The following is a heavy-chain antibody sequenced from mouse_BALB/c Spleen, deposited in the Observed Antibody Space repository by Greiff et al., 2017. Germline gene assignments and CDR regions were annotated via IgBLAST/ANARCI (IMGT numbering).Heavy chain of an antibody. Sequence: QVQLQQSGAELMKPGASVKISCKATGYTFSSYWIEWVKQRPGHGLEWIGEILPGSGSTNYNEKFKGKATFTADTSSNTAYMQLSSLTSEDSAVYYCARLLRRWYFDVWGAGTTVTVSS. CDR3: ARLLRRWYFDV. CDR1: GYTFSSYW. D-gene: IGHD1-2*01. V-gene: IGHV1-9*01. J-gene: IGHJ1*01. CDR2: ILPGSGST.